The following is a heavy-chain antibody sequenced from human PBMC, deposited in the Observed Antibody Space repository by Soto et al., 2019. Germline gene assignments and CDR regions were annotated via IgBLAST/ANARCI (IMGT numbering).Heavy chain of an antibody. CDR2: IIPIFGTA. D-gene: IGHD4-17*01. V-gene: IGHV1-69*13. Sequence: SVKVSCKASGGTFSSYAISWVRQAPGQGLEWMGGIIPIFGTANYAQRFQGRVTVTADESTSTAYMELSSLRSEDTAVYYCARDRVTTPYYFDYWGQGTLVTVSS. CDR3: ARDRVTTPYYFDY. CDR1: GGTFSSYA. J-gene: IGHJ4*02.